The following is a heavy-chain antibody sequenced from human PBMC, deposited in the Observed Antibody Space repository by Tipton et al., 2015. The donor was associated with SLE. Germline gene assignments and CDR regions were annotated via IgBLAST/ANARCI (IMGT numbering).Heavy chain of an antibody. CDR1: GSSVTSYY. Sequence: TLSLTCTVSGSSVTSYYWSWIRQPAGKGLEWIGRFHTSGSANYNPSLKSRVTMSVDMSKNQFSLKLSSVTAADTAVYYCARDQGAGSYWTAPLFDYWGQGTLVTVSS. J-gene: IGHJ4*02. D-gene: IGHD3-10*01. CDR3: ARDQGAGSYWTAPLFDY. CDR2: FHTSGSA. V-gene: IGHV4-4*07.